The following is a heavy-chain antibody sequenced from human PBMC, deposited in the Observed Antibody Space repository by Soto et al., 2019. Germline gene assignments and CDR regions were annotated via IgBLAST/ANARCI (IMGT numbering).Heavy chain of an antibody. D-gene: IGHD2-2*01. Sequence: TLSLTGTVSGGSISSGGYYWSWIRQHPGKGLDWIGYIYYSGSTYYNPSLKSRVTISVDTSKNQFSLKLSSVTAADTAVYYCARGTVLVPAAIPHYYYGMDVWGQGTTVTVSS. J-gene: IGHJ6*02. CDR1: GGSISSGGYY. CDR3: ARGTVLVPAAIPHYYYGMDV. CDR2: IYYSGST. V-gene: IGHV4-31*03.